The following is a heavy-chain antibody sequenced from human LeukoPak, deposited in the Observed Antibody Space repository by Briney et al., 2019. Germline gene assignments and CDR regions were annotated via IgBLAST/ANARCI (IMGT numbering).Heavy chain of an antibody. J-gene: IGHJ4*02. CDR2: IHPNSGGT. D-gene: IGHD3-22*01. Sequence: ASVKVSCTASGYTFTGYYMHWVRQAPGQGLEWMGWIHPNSGGTKYAQGFQGRVTVTRDTSISTVYMELSRLRSDDTAVYYCARWGKYYYDSSGYYYWGQGTLVSVSS. CDR3: ARWGKYYYDSSGYYY. V-gene: IGHV1-2*02. CDR1: GYTFTGYY.